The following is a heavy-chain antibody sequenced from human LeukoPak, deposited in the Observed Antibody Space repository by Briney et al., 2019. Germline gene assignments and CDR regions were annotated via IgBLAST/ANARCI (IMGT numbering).Heavy chain of an antibody. Sequence: ASVKVSCTASGYTFTSYGISWVRQAPGQGLEWMGLISAYNGSTNYAQKLQGRVTMTTDTSTSTAYMELRSLRSDDTAVYYCARDSGPVGIFGVVKGNNYYYYGMDVWGQGTTVTVSS. J-gene: IGHJ6*02. D-gene: IGHD3-3*01. V-gene: IGHV1-18*01. CDR3: ARDSGPVGIFGVVKGNNYYYYGMDV. CDR1: GYTFTSYG. CDR2: ISAYNGST.